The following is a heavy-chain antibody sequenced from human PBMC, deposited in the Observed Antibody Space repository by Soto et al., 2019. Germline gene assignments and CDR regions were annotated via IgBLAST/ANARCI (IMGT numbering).Heavy chain of an antibody. CDR1: GFTLSSYT. Sequence: PGGSLRLSCAASGFTLSSYTMSWVRQAPGKGLEWVSGFSDIGSSTHYAESVMGRFTISRDNSKNTLYLQMTSLTADDTAVYYCAKDSRGPYSWGQGTLVTVSS. V-gene: IGHV3-23*01. CDR3: AKDSRGPYS. CDR2: FSDIGSST. J-gene: IGHJ4*02. D-gene: IGHD5-12*01.